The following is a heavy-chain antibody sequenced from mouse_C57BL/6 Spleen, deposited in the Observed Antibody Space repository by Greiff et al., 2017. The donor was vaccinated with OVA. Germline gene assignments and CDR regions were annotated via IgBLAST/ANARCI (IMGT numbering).Heavy chain of an antibody. CDR1: GYTFTSYT. CDR3: ARYWDLYYFDY. D-gene: IGHD4-1*01. V-gene: IGHV1-4*01. J-gene: IGHJ2*01. Sequence: VQLQQSGAELARPGASVKMSCKASGYTFTSYTMHWVKQKPGQGLEWIGYINPSSGYTKYNQKFKDKATLTADKSSSTAYMQLSSLTSEDSAVYYCARYWDLYYFDYWGQGTTLTVSA. CDR2: INPSSGYT.